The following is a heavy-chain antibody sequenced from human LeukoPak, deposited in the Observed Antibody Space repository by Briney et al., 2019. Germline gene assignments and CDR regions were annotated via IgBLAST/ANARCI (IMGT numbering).Heavy chain of an antibody. CDR3: ARDCSYYDFWSGYYTSWFDP. D-gene: IGHD3-3*01. CDR2: INPNSGGT. CDR1: GYTFTGYY. Sequence: GASVKVSCKASGYTFTGYYMHWVRQAPGQGLEWMGWINPNSGGTNYAQKFQGMVTMTRDTSISTAYTELSRLRSDDTAVYYCARDCSYYDFWSGYYTSWFDPWGQGTLVTVSS. V-gene: IGHV1-2*02. J-gene: IGHJ5*02.